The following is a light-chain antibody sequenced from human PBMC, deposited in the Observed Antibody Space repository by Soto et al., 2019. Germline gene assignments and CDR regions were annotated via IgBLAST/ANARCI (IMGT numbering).Light chain of an antibody. V-gene: IGKV3-15*01. CDR3: QQYNNWPPWT. J-gene: IGKJ1*01. CDR2: GSY. CDR1: QSVSSN. Sequence: EIVMTQSPATLSVSPGERATLSCRASQSVSSNLAWFQQKPGQAPRLLIYGSYTRAAGVPDRFSGSGSGTEFTLTISSLQSEDFAVYYCQQYNNWPPWTFGPGTKVEVK.